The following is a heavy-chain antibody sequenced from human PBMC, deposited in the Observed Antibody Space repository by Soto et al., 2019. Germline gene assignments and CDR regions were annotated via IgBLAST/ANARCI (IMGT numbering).Heavy chain of an antibody. CDR3: ARDLWGYCGTDCYPLDV. J-gene: IGHJ6*02. CDR2: MYNTGST. D-gene: IGHD2-21*02. CDR1: GGSISGYY. Sequence: SETLSLTCTVSGGSISGYYWSWIRQPPGKGLEWIGYMYNTGSTVYNPSFESRVTISVDTSKSQFSLRLNSVTAADTAVYYCARDLWGYCGTDCYPLDVWGQGTTVTVSS. V-gene: IGHV4-59*01.